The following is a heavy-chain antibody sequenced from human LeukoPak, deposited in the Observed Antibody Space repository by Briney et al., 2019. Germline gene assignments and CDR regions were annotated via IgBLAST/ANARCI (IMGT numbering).Heavy chain of an antibody. CDR2: IKSKTDGGTT. CDR1: GFTFSNAW. Sequence: GGSLRLSCAASGFTFSNAWVTWVRQAPGKGLEWVGRIKSKTDGGTTDYAAPVEGRFTISRDDSKNTLYLQMNSLKTEDTAVYYCAKELDFWSGHPDYWGQGTLVTVSS. D-gene: IGHD3-3*01. CDR3: AKELDFWSGHPDY. V-gene: IGHV3-15*01. J-gene: IGHJ4*02.